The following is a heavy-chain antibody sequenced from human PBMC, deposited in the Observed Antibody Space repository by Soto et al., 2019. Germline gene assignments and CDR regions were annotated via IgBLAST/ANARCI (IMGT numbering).Heavy chain of an antibody. CDR1: GYTFTSYD. D-gene: IGHD2-15*01. J-gene: IGHJ6*03. CDR3: ARAPRSYCSGGSCYGYYYYYYMDV. Sequence: QVQLVQSGAEVKKPGASVKVSCKASGYTFTSYDINWVRQATGQGLEWMGWMNPNSGNTGYAQKFQGRVTMTRNTSISTAFMELSSLRSEDTAVYYCARAPRSYCSGGSCYGYYYYYYMDVWGKGTTVTVSS. V-gene: IGHV1-8*01. CDR2: MNPNSGNT.